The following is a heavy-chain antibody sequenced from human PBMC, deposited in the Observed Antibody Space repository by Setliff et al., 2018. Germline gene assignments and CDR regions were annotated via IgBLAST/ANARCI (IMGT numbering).Heavy chain of an antibody. D-gene: IGHD3-10*01. CDR2: IYYSGST. CDR1: GGSISSSNW. V-gene: IGHV4-4*02. J-gene: IGHJ5*02. CDR3: ARSGDYGSGRLSP. Sequence: SETLSLTCAVSGGSISSSNWWSWVRQHPGKGLEWIGYIYYSGSTYYNPSLKSRVTISVDTSKKQFSLKLSSVTAADTAVYYCARSGDYGSGRLSPWGQGTLVTVS.